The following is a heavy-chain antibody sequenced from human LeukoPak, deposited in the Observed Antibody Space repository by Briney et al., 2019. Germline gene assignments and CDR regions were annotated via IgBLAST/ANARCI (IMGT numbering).Heavy chain of an antibody. Sequence: SETLSLTCTVSGGSISSYYWSWIRQPAGKGLEWIGRIYTSGSTNYNPSLQSRVTISVDKSKNQFSLKLSSVTAADTALYYCARAGVAVTGSYYIDYWGEGTLVSVSS. D-gene: IGHD6-19*01. J-gene: IGHJ4*01. CDR1: GGSISSYY. V-gene: IGHV4-4*07. CDR2: IYTSGST. CDR3: ARAGVAVTGSYYIDY.